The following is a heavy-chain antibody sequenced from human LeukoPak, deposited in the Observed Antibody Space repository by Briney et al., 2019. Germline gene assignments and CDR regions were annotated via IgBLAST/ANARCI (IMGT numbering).Heavy chain of an antibody. V-gene: IGHV3-48*02. D-gene: IGHD6-19*01. J-gene: IGHJ4*02. Sequence: PGGALRLSCADSGFTICTYSMNWVRHAPRRGLEGGSYISSTSNTIYYADSVKGRFTISRDNAKNSLDLQMSSLRDEETAVYYCARRESSGWYWVYWGQGTLVTVSS. CDR1: GFTICTYS. CDR2: ISSTSNTI. CDR3: ARRESSGWYWVY.